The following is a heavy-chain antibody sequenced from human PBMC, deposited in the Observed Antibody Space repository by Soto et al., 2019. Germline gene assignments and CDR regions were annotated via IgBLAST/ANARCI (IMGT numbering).Heavy chain of an antibody. CDR2: IWSDGSDK. D-gene: IGHD6-6*01. J-gene: IGHJ4*02. CDR3: GRRNRYSRSSGWGGGFDY. CDR1: GFTFSDSG. V-gene: IGHV3-33*01. Sequence: QVQLVESGGGVVQPGGSLRLSCATSGFTFSDSGMHWVRQAPGKGLEWVAVIWSDGSDKSYADSVEGRFTISRDNSNDPLYLKMNSLRAEDTAGYYWGRRNRYSRSSGWGGGFDYWGQGTLVTVSS.